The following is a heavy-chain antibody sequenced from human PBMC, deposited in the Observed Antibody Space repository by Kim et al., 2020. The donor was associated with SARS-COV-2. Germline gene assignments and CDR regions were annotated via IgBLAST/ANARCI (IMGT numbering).Heavy chain of an antibody. V-gene: IGHV4-31*03. CDR1: GGSISSGGYY. D-gene: IGHD3-3*01. CDR3: ARDHRIFGFDP. J-gene: IGHJ5*02. CDR2: IYYSGST. Sequence: SETLSLTCTVSGGSISSGGYYWSWIRQHPGKGLEWIGYIYYSGSTYYNPSLKSRVTISVDTSKNQFSLKLSSVTAADTAVYYCARDHRIFGFDPWGQGTLVTVSS.